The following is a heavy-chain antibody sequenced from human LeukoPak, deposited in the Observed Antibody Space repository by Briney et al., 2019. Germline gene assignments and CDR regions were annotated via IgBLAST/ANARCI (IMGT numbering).Heavy chain of an antibody. Sequence: SETLSLTCTVSGGSISGYYWSWIRQPPGKGLEWIGYIYYSGSTNYNPSLKSRVTISVDTSKNQFSLKLSSVTAADTAVYYCARNRGRGFGPWGQGTLVTVSS. V-gene: IGHV4-59*08. J-gene: IGHJ5*02. D-gene: IGHD2/OR15-2a*01. CDR1: GGSISGYY. CDR2: IYYSGST. CDR3: ARNRGRGFGP.